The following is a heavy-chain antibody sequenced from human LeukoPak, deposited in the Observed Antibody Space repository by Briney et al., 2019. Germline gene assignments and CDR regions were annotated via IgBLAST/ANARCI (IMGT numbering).Heavy chain of an antibody. D-gene: IGHD3-22*01. CDR1: GYTFTENY. J-gene: IGHJ4*02. CDR2: INPVTGDA. V-gene: IGHV1-2*02. Sequence: ASVKISCKVSGYTFTENYIHWVRQAPGQELEWMGLINPVTGDANYTERFQGRVTLTRDTSSGTAYMHLSGLRYDDTAVYYCARGKSGYSPWGQGTPV. CDR3: ARGKSGYSP.